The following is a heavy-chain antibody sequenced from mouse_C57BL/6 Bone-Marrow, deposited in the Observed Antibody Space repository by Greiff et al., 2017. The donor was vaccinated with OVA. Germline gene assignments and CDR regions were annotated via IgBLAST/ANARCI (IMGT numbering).Heavy chain of an antibody. CDR1: GYTFTSYG. V-gene: IGHV1-81*01. Sequence: VKLVESGAELARPGASVKLSCKASGYTFTSYGISWVKQRTGQGLEWIGEIYPRSGNTYYNEKFKGKATLTADKSSSTAYMELRSLTSEDSAVYFCAGLYYGSSFDYWGQGTTLTVSS. CDR3: AGLYYGSSFDY. J-gene: IGHJ2*01. D-gene: IGHD1-1*01. CDR2: IYPRSGNT.